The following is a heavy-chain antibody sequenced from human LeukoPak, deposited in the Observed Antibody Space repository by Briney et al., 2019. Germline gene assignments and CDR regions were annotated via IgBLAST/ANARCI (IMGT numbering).Heavy chain of an antibody. CDR1: GGSISSYY. J-gene: IGHJ5*02. V-gene: IGHV4-59*08. D-gene: IGHD6-13*01. CDR2: IYYSGST. CDR3: ARRVIAASGGGVWFDP. Sequence: PSETLSLTCTVSGGSISSYYWSWIRQPPGKGLEWIGYIYYSGSTNYNPSLKSRVTISVDTSKNQFSLKLSSVTAADTAVYYCARRVIAASGGGVWFDPCGHGTLVTVSS.